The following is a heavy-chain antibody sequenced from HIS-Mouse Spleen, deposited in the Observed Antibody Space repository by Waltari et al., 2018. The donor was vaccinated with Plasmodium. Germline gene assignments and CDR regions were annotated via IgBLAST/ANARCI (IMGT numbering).Heavy chain of an antibody. CDR3: ARVGRRIWGAFDI. CDR2: IYYSGST. J-gene: IGHJ3*02. CDR1: GGSICSYY. V-gene: IGHV4-59*01. D-gene: IGHD3-16*01. Sequence: VQLQESGPGLVKPSETLSLTCTCSGGSICSYYWSWIRQPPGKGLEWIGYIYYSGSTNYNPSLKSRVTISVDTSKNQFSLKLSSVTAADTAVYYCARVGRRIWGAFDIWGQGTMVTVSS.